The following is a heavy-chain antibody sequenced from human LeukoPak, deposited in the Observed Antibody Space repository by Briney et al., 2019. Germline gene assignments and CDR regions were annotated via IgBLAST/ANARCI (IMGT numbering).Heavy chain of an antibody. Sequence: ASVKVSCKASGYTFTSYDINWVRQAPGQGREWMGWMNPNSGNTGYAQKFQGRVTITRNTSISTAYMELSSLRSEDTAVYYCARGVAPRTTIFGVVIIRSSRETGWYFDYWGQGPWSPSPQ. V-gene: IGHV1-8*01. CDR3: ARGVAPRTTIFGVVIIRSSRETGWYFDY. J-gene: IGHJ4*02. CDR2: MNPNSGNT. CDR1: GYTFTSYD. D-gene: IGHD3-3*01.